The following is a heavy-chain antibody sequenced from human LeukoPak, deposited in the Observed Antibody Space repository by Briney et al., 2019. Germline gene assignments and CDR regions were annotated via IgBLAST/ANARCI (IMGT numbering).Heavy chain of an antibody. CDR1: GGSISSYY. Sequence: SETLSLTCTVSGGSISSYYWSWIRQPAGKGLEWIGRIYTSGSTNYNPSLKSRVTMSVDTSKNQFSLKLSSVTAADTAVYYCARGGIAAPDFDGAFDIWGQGTMVTVSS. J-gene: IGHJ3*02. V-gene: IGHV4-4*07. CDR3: ARGGIAAPDFDGAFDI. CDR2: IYTSGST. D-gene: IGHD6-6*01.